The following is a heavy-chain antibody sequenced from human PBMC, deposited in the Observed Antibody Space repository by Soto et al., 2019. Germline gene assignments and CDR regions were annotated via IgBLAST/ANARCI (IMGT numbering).Heavy chain of an antibody. CDR1: GFTFSSYS. CDR2: ISSSSSYI. V-gene: IGHV3-21*01. Sequence: EVQLVESGGGLVKPGGSLRLSCAASGFTFSSYSMNWVRQAPGKGLEWVSSISSSSSYIYYADSVKGRFTISRDNAKNSLYLQMNSLRAEDTAVYYCARVAPPLSPPDPIVVVVAADDDAFDIWGQGTMVTVSS. D-gene: IGHD2-15*01. CDR3: ARVAPPLSPPDPIVVVVAADDDAFDI. J-gene: IGHJ3*02.